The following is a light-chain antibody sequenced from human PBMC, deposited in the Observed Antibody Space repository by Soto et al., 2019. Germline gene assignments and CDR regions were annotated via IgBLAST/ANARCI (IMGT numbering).Light chain of an antibody. J-gene: IGKJ4*01. CDR3: QKYNSAPLT. CDR1: QGIAPY. Sequence: DVHITQSPSSLSASVGDRVTITCRASQGIAPYLAWFQQKPGKVPKLLIYATSTLQSGVPSRFSGSGSGTDFTLTISSLQPEDVATYYCQKYNSAPLTFGGGTKV. CDR2: ATS. V-gene: IGKV1-27*01.